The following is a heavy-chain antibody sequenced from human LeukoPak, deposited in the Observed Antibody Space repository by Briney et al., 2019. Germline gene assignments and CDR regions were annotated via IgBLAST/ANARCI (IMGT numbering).Heavy chain of an antibody. CDR1: GGSISSSNW. J-gene: IGHJ4*02. Sequence: SETLSLTCAVSGGSISSSNWWSWVRQPPGKGLEWIGEIYHSGSTNYNPSLKSRVTISVDTSKNQFSLKLSSVTAADTAVYYCARGLGAAGTGVFDYWGQGTLVTVSS. D-gene: IGHD6-13*01. CDR2: IYHSGST. V-gene: IGHV4-4*02. CDR3: ARGLGAAGTGVFDY.